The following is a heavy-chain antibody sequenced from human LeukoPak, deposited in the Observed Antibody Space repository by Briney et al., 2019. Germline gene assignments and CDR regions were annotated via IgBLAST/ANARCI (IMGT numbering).Heavy chain of an antibody. J-gene: IGHJ5*02. Sequence: ASVKVSCKASGYTFTGYYMHWVRQAPGQGLEWMGWINPSSGGTNYAQKFQGRVTMTRDTSISTAYMELSRLRSDDTAVYYCASANGYCSGGSCYFNWFDPWGQGTLVTVSS. V-gene: IGHV1-2*02. CDR3: ASANGYCSGGSCYFNWFDP. D-gene: IGHD2-15*01. CDR2: INPSSGGT. CDR1: GYTFTGYY.